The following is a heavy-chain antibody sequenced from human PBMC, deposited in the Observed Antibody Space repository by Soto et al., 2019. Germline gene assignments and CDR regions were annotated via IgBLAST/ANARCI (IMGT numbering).Heavy chain of an antibody. D-gene: IGHD6-6*01. Sequence: GVSLRLSCTASGFAFSNYAMGWVRQAPGKGLEWVSSISTSIDATYYADSVKGRFTISRDDSKNTLYLQMNSLRAEDSAVYYRAKDRTVAARKFDYWGQGTQVTVSS. V-gene: IGHV3-23*01. CDR3: AKDRTVAARKFDY. CDR2: ISTSIDAT. CDR1: GFAFSNYA. J-gene: IGHJ4*02.